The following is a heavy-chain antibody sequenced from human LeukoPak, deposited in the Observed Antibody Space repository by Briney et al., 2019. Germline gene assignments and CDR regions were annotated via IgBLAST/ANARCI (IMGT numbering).Heavy chain of an antibody. CDR3: AKGTGYYDSSGPDPFYFDY. D-gene: IGHD3-22*01. Sequence: TGGSLRLSCAASGFTFSSYAMSWVRQAPGKGLEWVSAISGSGGSTYYADSVKGRFTISRDNSKNTLYLQMNSLRAEDTAVYYCAKGTGYYDSSGPDPFYFDYWGQGTLVTVSS. CDR1: GFTFSSYA. J-gene: IGHJ4*02. CDR2: ISGSGGST. V-gene: IGHV3-23*01.